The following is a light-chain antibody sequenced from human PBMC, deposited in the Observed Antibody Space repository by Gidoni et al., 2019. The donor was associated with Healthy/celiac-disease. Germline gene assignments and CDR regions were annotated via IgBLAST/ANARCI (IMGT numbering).Light chain of an antibody. V-gene: IGKV4-1*01. CDR3: QQYYSTPVT. J-gene: IGKJ1*01. Sequence: IVMNQSPDSLAVSLGERANINCQSRQCVLYSSNNKNYLAWYQQKPGQPPKLLIYWASTRESGVPDRFSGSGSGTDFTLTISSLQAEDVAVYYCQQYYSTPVTFGQGTKVEIK. CDR2: WAS. CDR1: QCVLYSSNNKNY.